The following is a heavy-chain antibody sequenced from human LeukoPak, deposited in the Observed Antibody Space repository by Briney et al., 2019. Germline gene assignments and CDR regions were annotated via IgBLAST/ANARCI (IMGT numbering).Heavy chain of an antibody. V-gene: IGHV4-34*01. J-gene: IGHJ4*02. CDR1: GGSFSGYY. D-gene: IGHD5-12*01. CDR2: INHSGST. Sequence: SETLSLTCAVYGGSFSGYYWSWIRQPPGKGLEWIGEINHSGSTNYNPSHKSRVTISVDTSKNQFSLKLSSVTAADTAVYYCARASYGRQAGRLRFSFDYWGQGTLVTVSS. CDR3: ARASYGRQAGRLRFSFDY.